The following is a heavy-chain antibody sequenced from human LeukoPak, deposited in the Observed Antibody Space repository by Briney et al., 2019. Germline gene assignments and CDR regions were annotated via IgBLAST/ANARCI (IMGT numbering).Heavy chain of an antibody. D-gene: IGHD5-24*01. CDR1: GYTFTSYD. CDR3: ARWGMEMATQGSENAFDI. CDR2: INPSGGST. J-gene: IGHJ3*02. V-gene: IGHV1-46*01. Sequence: GASVKVSCKASGYTFTSYDINWVRQAPGQGLEWMGIINPSGGSTSYAQKFQGRVTMTRDTSTSTVYMELSSLRSEDTAVYYCARWGMEMATQGSENAFDIWGQGTMVTVSS.